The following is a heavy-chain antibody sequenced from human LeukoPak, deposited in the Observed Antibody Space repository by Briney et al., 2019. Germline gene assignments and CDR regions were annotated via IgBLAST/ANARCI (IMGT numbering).Heavy chain of an antibody. J-gene: IGHJ3*02. CDR3: ARIIVVVPAAIRGAFDI. CDR1: GGSISSGDYY. D-gene: IGHD2-2*02. Sequence: PSETLSLTCTVSGGSISSGDYYWSWIRQPPGKGLEWIGYIYYSGSTYYNPSLKSRVTISVDTSKNQFSLKLSSVTAADTAVYYCARIIVVVPAAIRGAFDIWGQGTMVTVSS. CDR2: IYYSGST. V-gene: IGHV4-30-4*08.